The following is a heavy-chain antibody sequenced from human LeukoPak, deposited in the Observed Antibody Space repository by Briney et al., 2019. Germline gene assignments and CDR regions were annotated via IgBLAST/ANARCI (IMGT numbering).Heavy chain of an antibody. Sequence: GESLKISCKGSGYSFTSYWIGWVRQMPGKGLEWMGIIYPGDSDTRYSPSFQGQVTISADKSISTAYLQWSSLKASDTAMYYCARQPITMVRGVEDAVDIWGQGTMVTVSS. J-gene: IGHJ3*02. V-gene: IGHV5-51*01. CDR1: GYSFTSYW. CDR3: ARQPITMVRGVEDAVDI. D-gene: IGHD3-10*01. CDR2: IYPGDSDT.